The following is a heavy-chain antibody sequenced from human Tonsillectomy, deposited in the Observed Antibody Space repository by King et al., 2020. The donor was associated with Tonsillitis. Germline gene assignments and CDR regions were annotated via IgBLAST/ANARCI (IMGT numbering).Heavy chain of an antibody. CDR2: IYYSGST. Sequence: QLQESGPGLVKPSETLSLTCTVSGGSISSSYYYWGWIRQPPGKGPEWIGSIYYSGSTYCNPSLKSRVTISVDTSKNQFSLKLSSVTAADTAVYYCARPDYYDSSGRIDYWGQGTLVTVSS. CDR3: ARPDYYDSSGRIDY. V-gene: IGHV4-39*01. CDR1: GGSISSSYYY. J-gene: IGHJ4*02. D-gene: IGHD3-22*01.